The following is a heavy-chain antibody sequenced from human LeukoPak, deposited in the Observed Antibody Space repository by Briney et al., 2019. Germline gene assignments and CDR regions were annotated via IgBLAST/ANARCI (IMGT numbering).Heavy chain of an antibody. CDR2: ISSSSSYI. J-gene: IGHJ4*02. CDR1: GFTFSSYA. Sequence: PGGSLRLSCAASGFTFSSYAMSWVRQAPGKGLEWVSSISSSSSYIYYADSVKGRFTISRDNAKNSLYLQMNSLRAEDTAVYYCARKPSGEVDYWGQGTLVTVSS. D-gene: IGHD3-3*01. CDR3: ARKPSGEVDY. V-gene: IGHV3-21*01.